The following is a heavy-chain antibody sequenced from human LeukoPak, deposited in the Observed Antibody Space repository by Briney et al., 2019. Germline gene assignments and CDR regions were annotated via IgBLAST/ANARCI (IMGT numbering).Heavy chain of an antibody. CDR1: GFTFSSYA. V-gene: IGHV3-48*04. CDR3: ARLSIAADHWYFDL. CDR2: ISSSGSTI. Sequence: GGSLRLSCAASGFTFSSYAMSWVRQAPGKGLEWVSYISSSGSTIYYADSVKGRFTISRDNAKNSLYLQMNSLRAEDTAVYYCARLSIAADHWYFDLWGRGTLVTVSS. J-gene: IGHJ2*01. D-gene: IGHD6-6*01.